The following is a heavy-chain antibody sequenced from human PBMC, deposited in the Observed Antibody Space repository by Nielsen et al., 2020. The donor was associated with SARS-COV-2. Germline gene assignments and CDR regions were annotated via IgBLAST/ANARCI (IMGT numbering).Heavy chain of an antibody. J-gene: IGHJ5*02. CDR3: AREPIAADH. Sequence: GSLRLSCAASGFTFSNFWMSWVRQAPGKGLEWVANIKHDGSEMYYVDSVKGRFIISRDSANSSLYLQMNSLRVEDTALYYCAREPIAADHWGQGTLVTVSS. V-gene: IGHV3-7*03. CDR1: GFTFSNFW. D-gene: IGHD6-13*01. CDR2: IKHDGSEM.